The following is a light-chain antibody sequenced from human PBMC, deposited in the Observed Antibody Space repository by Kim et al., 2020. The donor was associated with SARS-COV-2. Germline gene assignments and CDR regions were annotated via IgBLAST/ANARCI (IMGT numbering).Light chain of an antibody. J-gene: IGLJ3*02. CDR1: SGRIASNY. CDR3: QSYDSSNQV. CDR2: EDN. V-gene: IGLV6-57*02. Sequence: GKTVTISCTGSSGRIASNYVQWYQQRPGSAPPTVIYEDNQRPSGVPDRFSGSIDSSSNSASLTISGLKTEDEADYYCQSYDSSNQVFGGGTQLTVL.